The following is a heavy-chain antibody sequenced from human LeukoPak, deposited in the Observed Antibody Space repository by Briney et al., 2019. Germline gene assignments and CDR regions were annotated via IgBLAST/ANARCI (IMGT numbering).Heavy chain of an antibody. V-gene: IGHV3-23*01. CDR3: AKEVYSDSSGYFDY. J-gene: IGHJ4*02. Sequence: GGSLRLSCAASGFTFSSYAMSWLRKAPGKGLEWVSGISGSGTSTYYADSVKGRFTISRDNSKNALYLQMNSLRADETAVYYCAKEVYSDSSGYFDYWGQGTLVTVSS. CDR1: GFTFSSYA. D-gene: IGHD3-22*01. CDR2: ISGSGTST.